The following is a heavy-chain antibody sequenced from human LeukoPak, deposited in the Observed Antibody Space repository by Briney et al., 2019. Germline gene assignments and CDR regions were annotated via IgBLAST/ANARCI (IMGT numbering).Heavy chain of an antibody. V-gene: IGHV1-2*02. CDR1: GYTFTGYY. D-gene: IGHD2-15*01. CDR2: INPNSGGT. J-gene: IGHJ4*02. Sequence: GASVKVSCKASGYTFTGYYMHWVRQAPGQGLEWMGWINPNSGGTNYAQKFQGRVTMTRDTSISTAYMELSRLRSDDTAVYYCARDRCDGGSCYEGMVVYWGQGTLVTVSS. CDR3: ARDRCDGGSCYEGMVVY.